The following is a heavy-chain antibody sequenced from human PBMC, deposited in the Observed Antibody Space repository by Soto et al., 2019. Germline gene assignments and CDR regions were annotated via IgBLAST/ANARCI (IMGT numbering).Heavy chain of an antibody. V-gene: IGHV4-30-4*01. CDR2: IYYSGST. D-gene: IGHD6-6*01. J-gene: IGHJ6*02. CDR1: GGSISSGDYY. CDR3: ARVTAARLYYYYGMDV. Sequence: PSETLSLTCTVSGGSISSGDYYWSWIRQPPGKGLEWIGYIYYSGSTYYNPSLKSRVTISVDTSKNQFSLKLSSVTAADTAVYYCARVTAARLYYYYGMDVWGQGTTVTVSS.